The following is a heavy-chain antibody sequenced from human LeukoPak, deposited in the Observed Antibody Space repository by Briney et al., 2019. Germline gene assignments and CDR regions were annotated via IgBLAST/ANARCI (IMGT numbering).Heavy chain of an antibody. CDR2: ISSGGTNT. CDR3: ARGRGSGSYNWFDS. Sequence: GGSLRLSCAASGFTFSSYAMNWVRQAPGKGLGWVSVISSGGTNTYYADSVKGRFTVSRDNSKNTMYLQMNSLRAEDTAVYYCARGRGSGSYNWFDSWGQGTLVTVSS. D-gene: IGHD3-10*01. J-gene: IGHJ5*01. CDR1: GFTFSSYA. V-gene: IGHV3-23*01.